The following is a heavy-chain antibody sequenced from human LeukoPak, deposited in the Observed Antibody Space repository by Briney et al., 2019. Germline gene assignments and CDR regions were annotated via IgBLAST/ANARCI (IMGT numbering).Heavy chain of an antibody. J-gene: IGHJ5*02. D-gene: IGHD6-13*01. V-gene: IGHV1-18*01. CDR3: ARIGSGIGYGGFAP. CDR2: ISAYNGNT. Sequence: ASVKVSCKASGYTFTSYGISWVRQAPGQGLEWMGWISAYNGNTNYAQKLQGRVTMTTDTSTSTAYMELRGLRSDDTAVYYCARIGSGIGYGGFAPWGQGTLVTVSS. CDR1: GYTFTSYG.